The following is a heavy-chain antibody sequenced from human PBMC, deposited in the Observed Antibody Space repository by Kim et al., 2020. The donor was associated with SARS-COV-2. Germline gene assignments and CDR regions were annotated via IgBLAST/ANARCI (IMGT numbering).Heavy chain of an antibody. Sequence: SETLSLTCTVSGYSISSGYYWGWIRQPPGKGLEWIGSIYHSGSTYYNPSLKSRVTISVDTSKNQFSLKLSSVTAADTAVYYCARGYECSSTSCYLYYYYYGMDVWGQGTTVTVSS. D-gene: IGHD2-2*01. J-gene: IGHJ6*02. CDR2: IYHSGST. CDR1: GYSISSGYY. CDR3: ARGYECSSTSCYLYYYYYGMDV. V-gene: IGHV4-38-2*02.